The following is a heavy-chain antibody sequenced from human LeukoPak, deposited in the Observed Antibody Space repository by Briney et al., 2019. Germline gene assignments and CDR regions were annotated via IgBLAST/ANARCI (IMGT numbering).Heavy chain of an antibody. CDR2: INTDGSSS. V-gene: IGHV3-74*01. J-gene: IGHJ5*02. D-gene: IGHD3-22*01. CDR1: KFTFSSYW. CDR3: ARVLSGSWDWFDP. Sequence: QAGGSLRLSCAASKFTFSSYWMHWVRQAPGKGLVWVSRINTDGSSSNYADCVKGRFTISRDNARNTLYLQMNSLRAEDTAVYYCARVLSGSWDWFDPWGQGTLVTVPS.